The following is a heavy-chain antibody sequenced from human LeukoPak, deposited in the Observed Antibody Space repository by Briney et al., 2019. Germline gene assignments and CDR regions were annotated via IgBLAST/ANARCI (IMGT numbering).Heavy chain of an antibody. V-gene: IGHV3-48*01. D-gene: IGHD3-3*01. Sequence: GGSLRLSCKASGFTSSRYGMNWVRQAPGRGLEWLSYTSGSSGSTIYYAQSVRGRFTISRDDAKNTLYLQMNSLRAEDTAVYYCAKVVRFLEWLFPFDIWGQGTMVTVSS. CDR3: AKVVRFLEWLFPFDI. CDR2: TSGSSGSTI. CDR1: GFTSSRYG. J-gene: IGHJ3*02.